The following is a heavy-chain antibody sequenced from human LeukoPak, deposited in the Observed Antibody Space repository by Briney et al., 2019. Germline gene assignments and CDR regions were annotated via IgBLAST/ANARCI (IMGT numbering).Heavy chain of an antibody. Sequence: PGGSLRLSCAASGFTFSNAWMSWVRQAPGKGLEWVGRIKSKTDGGTTDYAAPVKGRFTISRDDSKNTLYLQMNSLKTEDTAVYYCTTSGAQVPYYDSSFTFDYWGQGTLVTVSS. CDR1: GFTFSNAW. J-gene: IGHJ4*02. D-gene: IGHD3-22*01. V-gene: IGHV3-15*01. CDR2: IKSKTDGGTT. CDR3: TTSGAQVPYYDSSFTFDY.